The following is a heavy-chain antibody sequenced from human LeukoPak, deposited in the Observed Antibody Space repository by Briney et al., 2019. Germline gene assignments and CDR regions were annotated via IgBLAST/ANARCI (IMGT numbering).Heavy chain of an antibody. Sequence: GGSLRLSCAASGFTFNHYYMSWIRQAPGKGLEWLSYINIGGTNTHYADSVKGRFTISRDNAKKSLYLEMNNLRAEDTAVYYCATDGAGFDTWGQGVLVTVSS. J-gene: IGHJ5*02. V-gene: IGHV3-11*01. CDR3: ATDGAGFDT. CDR2: INIGGTNT. CDR1: GFTFNHYY.